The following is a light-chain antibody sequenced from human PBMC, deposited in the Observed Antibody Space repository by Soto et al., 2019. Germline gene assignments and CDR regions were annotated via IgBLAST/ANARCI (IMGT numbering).Light chain of an antibody. J-gene: IGKJ5*01. V-gene: IGKV3-20*01. Sequence: EIVLTQSPGTLSLSPGERATLSCRARQRVSSSYLAWYQQKPGQAPRLLSYGASIRATGIPDRFSGSGSETDFTLNISRLEPEDIAVYYCQQYSSSVTFGQGTRLEIK. CDR3: QQYSSSVT. CDR2: GAS. CDR1: QRVSSSY.